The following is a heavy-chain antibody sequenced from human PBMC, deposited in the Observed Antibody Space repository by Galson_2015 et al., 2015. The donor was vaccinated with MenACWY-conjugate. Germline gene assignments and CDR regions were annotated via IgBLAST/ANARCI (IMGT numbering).Heavy chain of an antibody. V-gene: IGHV1-46*03. CDR1: GYTFTSYY. Sequence: SVKVSCKASGYTFTSYYMHWVRQAPGQGLEWMGIINPSGGSTSYAQKFQGRVTMTRNTSTSTVYMELSSLRSEDTAVYYCARAGDLVYCSGGSCLFFDYWGQGTLVTVSS. J-gene: IGHJ4*02. CDR3: ARAGDLVYCSGGSCLFFDY. D-gene: IGHD2-15*01. CDR2: INPSGGST.